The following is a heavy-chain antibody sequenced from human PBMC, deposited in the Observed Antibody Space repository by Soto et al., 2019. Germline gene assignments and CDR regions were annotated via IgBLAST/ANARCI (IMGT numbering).Heavy chain of an antibody. CDR3: ARDRGGTWMYKWFDP. Sequence: QVQLQESGPGLVKPSQTLSLTCTVSGGSISSGDYYWSWIRQPPGKGLEWIGHVHYSGSTYYNPSLKSRVSIAVDTSTNPFSLNVRSVTAADTAVYYCARDRGGTWMYKWFDPWGQGTPVTVSS. J-gene: IGHJ5*02. CDR2: VHYSGST. CDR1: GGSISSGDYY. D-gene: IGHD3-10*01. V-gene: IGHV4-30-4*01.